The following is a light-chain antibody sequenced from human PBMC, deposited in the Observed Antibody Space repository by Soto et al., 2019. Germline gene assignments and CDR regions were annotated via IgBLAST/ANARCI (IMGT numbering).Light chain of an antibody. Sequence: QAVVTQPPSVSGAPGQRVTISCTGSSSNIGAGYDVHWYQQLPGTAPKLLIYGNSNRPSGVPDRFSGSKSGTSASLAITGLQAEDEADYYCQSYDSSLSVVVFGGGTNSPS. CDR2: GNS. CDR1: SSNIGAGYD. J-gene: IGLJ2*01. V-gene: IGLV1-40*01. CDR3: QSYDSSLSVVV.